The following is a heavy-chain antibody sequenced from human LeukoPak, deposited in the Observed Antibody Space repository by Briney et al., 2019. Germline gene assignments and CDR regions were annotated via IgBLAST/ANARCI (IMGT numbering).Heavy chain of an antibody. CDR2: ISWNSGSI. V-gene: IGHV3-9*01. CDR1: GFTFDDYA. Sequence: GGSLRLSCAASGFTFDDYAMHWVRQAPGKGLEWVSGISWNSGSIGYADSVKGRFTIPRENAKNSLYLQMNSLRAEDTALYYCAKGRAAAGTVWFDPWGQGTLVTVSS. J-gene: IGHJ5*02. CDR3: AKGRAAAGTVWFDP. D-gene: IGHD6-13*01.